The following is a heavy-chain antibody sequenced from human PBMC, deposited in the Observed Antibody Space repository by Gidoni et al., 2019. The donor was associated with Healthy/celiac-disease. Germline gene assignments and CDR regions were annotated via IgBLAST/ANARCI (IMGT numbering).Heavy chain of an antibody. D-gene: IGHD1-26*01. CDR1: GGTFSSYA. CDR2: IIPIFGTA. CDR3: ARDYSGSFLGGYYFDY. V-gene: IGHV1-69*06. J-gene: IGHJ4*02. Sequence: QVPLVQSGAEVKQPGSSVQVSCKASGGTFSSYAISWVRQAPGQGLEWMGGIIPIFGTANYAQKFQGRVTITADKSTSTAYMELSSLRSEDTAVYYCARDYSGSFLGGYYFDYWGQGTLVTVSS.